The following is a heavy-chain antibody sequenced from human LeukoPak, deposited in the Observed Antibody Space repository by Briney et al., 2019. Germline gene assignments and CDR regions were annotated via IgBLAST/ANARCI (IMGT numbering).Heavy chain of an antibody. Sequence: SETLSLTCTVSGGSISSSSYYWGWVRQPPGKGLEWIGSIYYSGSTYYNPSLKSRVTISVDTSKNQFSLKLSSVTAADTAVYYCARGPGVGATTVGFDYWGQGTLVTVSS. CDR3: ARGPGVGATTVGFDY. J-gene: IGHJ4*02. D-gene: IGHD1-26*01. V-gene: IGHV4-39*07. CDR2: IYYSGST. CDR1: GGSISSSSYY.